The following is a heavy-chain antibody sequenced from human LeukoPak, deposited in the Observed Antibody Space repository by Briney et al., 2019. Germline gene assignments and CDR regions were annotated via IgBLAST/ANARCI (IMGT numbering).Heavy chain of an antibody. CDR2: VSGTSEYI. J-gene: IGHJ4*02. V-gene: IGHV3-21*06. Sequence: GRSLRLSCAASGFTFSSYGMHWVRQAPGKGLEWVSSVSGTSEYIYYADSVRGRFTISRGNAKNTVYLQMNSLRAEDTAVYYCARWYSSGWYSDYWGQGTLVTVSS. D-gene: IGHD6-19*01. CDR1: GFTFSSYG. CDR3: ARWYSSGWYSDY.